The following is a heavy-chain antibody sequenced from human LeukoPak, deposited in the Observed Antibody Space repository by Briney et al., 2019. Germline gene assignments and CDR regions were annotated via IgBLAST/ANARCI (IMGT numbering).Heavy chain of an antibody. V-gene: IGHV3-7*01. CDR1: GFTFNGKW. J-gene: IGHJ4*02. CDR3: ADPPSDY. CDR2: INQDGSEK. Sequence: PGGSLRLSCAASGFTFNGKWMTWVRQAPGKGLEWVANINQDGSEKYYVDSVKGRFTISRDNAKSSLYLEMSGLRLEDTAVYYCADPPSDYWGQGTLAAVSS.